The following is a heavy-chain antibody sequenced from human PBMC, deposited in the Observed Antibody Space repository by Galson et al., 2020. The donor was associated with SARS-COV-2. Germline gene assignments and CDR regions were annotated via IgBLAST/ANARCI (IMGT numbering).Heavy chain of an antibody. CDR1: GFTFSDYA. CDR3: AKNAVAGQPYYQH. J-gene: IGHJ1*01. Sequence: LSLTCAASGFTFSDYAMTWVRQAPGKGLEWVSAISPTSNSIYYVDSVKGRFTTSRDNSRNTVYLQMNSLRPEDTAVYYCAKNAVAGQPYYQHWGQGTLVTVSS. V-gene: IGHV3-23*01. D-gene: IGHD6-19*01. CDR2: ISPTSNSI.